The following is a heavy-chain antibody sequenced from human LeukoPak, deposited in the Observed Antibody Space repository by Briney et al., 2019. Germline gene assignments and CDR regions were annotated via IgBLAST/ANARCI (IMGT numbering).Heavy chain of an antibody. J-gene: IGHJ4*02. D-gene: IGHD1-26*01. CDR2: IHYSGST. CDR1: GGSISSHF. V-gene: IGHV4-59*11. CDR3: ARDGYGGSSLFDY. Sequence: SETLSLTCTVSGGSISSHFWSWIRQPPGKGLEWIGYIHYSGSTNYNPSLKSRVTISVDTSKNQFSLKLSSVTAADTAVYYCARDGYGGSSLFDYWGQGTLVTVFS.